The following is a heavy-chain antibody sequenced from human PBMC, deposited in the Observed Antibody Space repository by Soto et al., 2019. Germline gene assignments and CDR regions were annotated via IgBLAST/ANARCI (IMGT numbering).Heavy chain of an antibody. CDR3: ARDDHIVVVPTSLGAMDV. V-gene: IGHV4-4*02. Sequence: QVQLQESGPGLVKPSETLSLTCAVYGGSISSNKWWSWVRQPPGKGLEWIGEIYHSGSTNYNPSLKCLVTISLDKSKNQFSLKLTSVTAADSAVYYCARDDHIVVVPTSLGAMDVWGQGTTVTVSS. J-gene: IGHJ6*02. D-gene: IGHD2-2*01. CDR2: IYHSGST. CDR1: GGSISSNKW.